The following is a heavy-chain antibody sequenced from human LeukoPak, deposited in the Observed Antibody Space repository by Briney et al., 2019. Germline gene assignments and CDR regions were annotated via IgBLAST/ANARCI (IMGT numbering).Heavy chain of an antibody. D-gene: IGHD3-10*01. CDR2: IQRKIDGETT. CDR1: VFTFRNAW. Sequence: GGSLRLSCAASVFTFRNAWMSWGRHAPQGGLGRVCRIQRKIDGETTDYVAPVEGRLTISRVDSKNMLCLRMNGLKTEWTAVADCTTEEAGGLDIWGERTLVTVSS. V-gene: IGHV3-15*01. CDR3: TTEEAGGLDI. J-gene: IGHJ5*02.